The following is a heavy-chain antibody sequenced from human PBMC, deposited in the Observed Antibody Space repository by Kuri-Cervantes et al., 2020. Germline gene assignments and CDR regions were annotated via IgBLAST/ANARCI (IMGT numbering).Heavy chain of an antibody. Sequence: GSLRLSCTVSGDSITSDTYYWAWIRQPPGKGLEWIGSIYHSGSTNYNPSLKSRVTISVDKSKNQFSLKLSSVTAADTAVYYCARAGVVPASQFDYWGQGTLVTVSS. V-gene: IGHV4-39*07. D-gene: IGHD2-15*01. J-gene: IGHJ4*02. CDR2: IYHSGST. CDR3: ARAGVVPASQFDY. CDR1: GDSITSDTYY.